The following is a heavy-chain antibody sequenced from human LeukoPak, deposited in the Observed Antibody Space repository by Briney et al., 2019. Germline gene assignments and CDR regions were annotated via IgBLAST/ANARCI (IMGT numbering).Heavy chain of an antibody. D-gene: IGHD2-21*01. J-gene: IGHJ4*02. Sequence: PGGSLRLSCAASGFTFSNYGMHWVRQAPGKGLEWVAFIPYDGSNKYYADSLQGRPTISRDNSMNTLYLQMGSLRAEDTARYYCAKDICGGNCYPHGGYWGQGTLVTVSS. CDR3: AKDICGGNCYPHGGY. V-gene: IGHV3-30*02. CDR2: IPYDGSNK. CDR1: GFTFSNYG.